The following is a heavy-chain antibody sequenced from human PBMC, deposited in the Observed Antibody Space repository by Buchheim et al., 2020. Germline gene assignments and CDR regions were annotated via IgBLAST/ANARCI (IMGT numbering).Heavy chain of an antibody. CDR2: IKHDGSEK. CDR1: GFTFSPYW. Sequence: EVQLVESGGGLVQPGGSLRLSCAASGFTFSPYWTSWVRQAPGKGLKWVANIKHDGSEKSYVDSVKGRFTISRDNAKNSLYLQMNSLRAEDTAVYYCARGGTAAAFDYWGQGTL. J-gene: IGHJ4*02. D-gene: IGHD6-13*01. V-gene: IGHV3-7*01. CDR3: ARGGTAAAFDY.